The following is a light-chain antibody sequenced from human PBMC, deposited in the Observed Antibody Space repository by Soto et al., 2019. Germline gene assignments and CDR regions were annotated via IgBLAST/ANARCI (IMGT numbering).Light chain of an antibody. CDR1: QSVSISY. CDR2: GAS. Sequence: IVLTRSPGTLSLSPGEGATLSCRASQSVSISYLAWYQQKPGQAPRLLLYGASSRATGIPDRFIGSGYGTHFTPTIMRLDPEDLAVYYCEQFGSSPMSFGHGTRLE. J-gene: IGKJ5*01. V-gene: IGKV3-20*01. CDR3: EQFGSSPMS.